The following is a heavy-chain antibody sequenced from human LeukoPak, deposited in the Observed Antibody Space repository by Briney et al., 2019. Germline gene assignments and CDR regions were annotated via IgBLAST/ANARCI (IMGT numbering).Heavy chain of an antibody. CDR3: ARAALDYYGSGSYEIDY. Sequence: PSETLSLTCAVYGGSFSGYYWSWIRQPPGKGLEWIGEINHSGSTNYNPSLKSRVTISVDTSKNQFSLKLSSVTAADTAVYYCARAALDYYGSGSYEIDYWGQGTLVTVSS. J-gene: IGHJ4*02. D-gene: IGHD3-10*01. V-gene: IGHV4-34*01. CDR1: GGSFSGYY. CDR2: INHSGST.